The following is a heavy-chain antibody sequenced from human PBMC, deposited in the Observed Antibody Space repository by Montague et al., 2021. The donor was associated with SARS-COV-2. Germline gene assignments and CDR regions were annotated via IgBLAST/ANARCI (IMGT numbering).Heavy chain of an antibody. J-gene: IGHJ2*01. CDR3: AASPDNAPWYFDL. Sequence: SETLSLTCAVSGASFSGHYWNWIRQSPEKGLEWIGEINHRGSSNSNPALKSRVTISVDTSKNQFSLNLPSVTAADTAVYYRAASPDNAPWYFDLWGRGTLVTVSS. CDR1: GASFSGHY. V-gene: IGHV4-34*01. D-gene: IGHD1-14*01. CDR2: INHRGSS.